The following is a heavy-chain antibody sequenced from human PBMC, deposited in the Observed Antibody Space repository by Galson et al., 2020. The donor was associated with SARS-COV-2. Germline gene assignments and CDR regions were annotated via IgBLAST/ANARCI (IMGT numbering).Heavy chain of an antibody. Sequence: GGSLRLSCAASGFTFSSYAMHWVRQAPGKGLEWVAVISYDGSNKYYADSVKGRFTISRDNSKNTLYLQMNSLRAEETAVYYCARELTGDFDYWGQGTLVTVSS. CDR1: GFTFSSYA. CDR2: ISYDGSNK. J-gene: IGHJ4*02. V-gene: IGHV3-30*04. CDR3: ARELTGDFDY. D-gene: IGHD7-27*01.